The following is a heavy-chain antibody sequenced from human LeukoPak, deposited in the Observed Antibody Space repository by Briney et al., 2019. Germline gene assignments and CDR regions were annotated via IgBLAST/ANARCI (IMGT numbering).Heavy chain of an antibody. V-gene: IGHV3-7*01. CDR1: GFTFSSYA. D-gene: IGHD3-10*01. CDR3: AKGGAPFAESAY. CDR2: IKEDGSQE. Sequence: GGSLRLSCAASGFTFSSYAMSWVRQAPGKGLEWVANIKEDGSQEYYVDSVRGRFTISRDNARNSVYLQMNSLRAEDTAVYYCAKGGAPFAESAYWGQGTLVTVSS. J-gene: IGHJ4*02.